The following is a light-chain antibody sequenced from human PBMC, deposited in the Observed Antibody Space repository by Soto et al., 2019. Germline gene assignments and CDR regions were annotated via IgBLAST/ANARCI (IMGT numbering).Light chain of an antibody. CDR1: QSVSSSY. J-gene: IGKJ1*01. V-gene: IGKV3-20*01. CDR2: GAS. Sequence: ENVLTKSPGTLSLSHRERATLSCMASQSVSSSYLAWYQHKPGQAPRFLIYGASTRATGIPDRFSGSGSGTDFTLTISRLEPEDFAVYYCQQYATSPTTFGQGAKVDIK. CDR3: QQYATSPTT.